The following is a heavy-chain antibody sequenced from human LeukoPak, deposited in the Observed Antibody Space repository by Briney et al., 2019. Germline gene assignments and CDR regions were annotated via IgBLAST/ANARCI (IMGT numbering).Heavy chain of an antibody. CDR3: ARDRSYYDSSGYYYQGLYYFDY. D-gene: IGHD3-22*01. CDR2: ISSSSSYI. J-gene: IGHJ4*02. Sequence: GGSLRLSCAASGFTFSNAWMNWVRQAPGKGLEWVSSISSSSSYIYYADSVKGRFTISRDNAKNSLYLQMNSLRAEDTAVYYCARDRSYYDSSGYYYQGLYYFDYWGQGTLVTVSS. CDR1: GFTFSNAW. V-gene: IGHV3-21*01.